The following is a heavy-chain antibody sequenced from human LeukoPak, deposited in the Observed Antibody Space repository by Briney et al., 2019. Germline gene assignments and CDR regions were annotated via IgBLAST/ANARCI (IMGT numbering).Heavy chain of an antibody. CDR3: ARDPTYYYDSSGPLGY. V-gene: IGHV1-69*04. Sequence: ASVKVSCKASGGTFSSYAISWVRQAPGQGLEWMGRIIPILGIANYAQKFQGRVTITADKSTSTAYMELSSLRSEDTAVYYCARDPTYYYDSSGPLGYWGQGTPVTVSS. CDR2: IIPILGIA. CDR1: GGTFSSYA. D-gene: IGHD3-22*01. J-gene: IGHJ4*02.